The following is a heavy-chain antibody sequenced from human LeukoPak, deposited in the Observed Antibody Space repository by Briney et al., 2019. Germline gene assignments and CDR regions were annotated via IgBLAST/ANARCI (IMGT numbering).Heavy chain of an antibody. CDR3: ARDLEQQLFDL. V-gene: IGHV3-21*01. J-gene: IGHJ5*02. CDR1: GFTFSRYS. CDR2: ITISSTYL. D-gene: IGHD6-13*01. Sequence: GGSLRLSSAASGFTFSRYSMNWVRQAPGKGLEWVSSITISSTYLFYADSVKGRFTISRDNAKNSLYLQMNSLRAEDTAVYYCARDLEQQLFDLWGQGTLVTVSS.